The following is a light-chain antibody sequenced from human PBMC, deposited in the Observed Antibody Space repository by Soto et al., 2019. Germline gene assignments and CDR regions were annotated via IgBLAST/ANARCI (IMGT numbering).Light chain of an antibody. J-gene: IGKJ1*01. CDR2: GAS. V-gene: IGKV3-20*01. CDR3: QQYGNSPRT. CDR1: QIVSSNY. Sequence: EIVLTQSPGTLSLSPGERATLSCRASQIVSSNYLAWYQQTPGQAPRLLFYGASTRAPGIPDRFSGGGSGTDFTLTISRLEPEDFAVYYCQQYGNSPRTFGQGTKV.